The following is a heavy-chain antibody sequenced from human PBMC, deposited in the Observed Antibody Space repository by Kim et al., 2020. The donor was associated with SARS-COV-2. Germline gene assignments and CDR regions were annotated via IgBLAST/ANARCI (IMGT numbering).Heavy chain of an antibody. CDR3: ARVSGDYYGSGSYRS. CDR1: GGSISSNY. D-gene: IGHD3-10*01. J-gene: IGHJ5*02. V-gene: IGHV4-59*13. CDR2: IHYSGRT. Sequence: SETLSLTCTVSGGSISSNYWTWIRQPPGKGLEWIGYIHYSGRTNYNPSLKSRVTISVDMSKNQFSLKLTFVTAADTAVYYCARVSGDYYGSGSYRSWGQGTMVTVSS.